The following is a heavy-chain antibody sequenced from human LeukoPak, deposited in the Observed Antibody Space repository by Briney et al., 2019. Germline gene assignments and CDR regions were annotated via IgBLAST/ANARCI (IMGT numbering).Heavy chain of an antibody. CDR1: GFTFSTYA. CDR3: AKVRGSGSFPPYYFDS. J-gene: IGHJ4*02. CDR2: ISDSGSRT. Sequence: PGGSLRLSCAASGFTFSTYAMSWVRQAPGKGLEWVSSISDSGSRTYYTDSVKGRFTVSRDNSKSTLYVQMNSLRAEDTAVYYCAKVRGSGSFPPYYFDSWGQGTLATVSS. V-gene: IGHV3-23*01. D-gene: IGHD3-10*01.